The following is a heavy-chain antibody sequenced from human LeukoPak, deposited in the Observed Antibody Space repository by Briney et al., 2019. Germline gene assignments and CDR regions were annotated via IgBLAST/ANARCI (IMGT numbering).Heavy chain of an antibody. CDR2: LSSDGTND. D-gene: IGHD2-21*02. J-gene: IGHJ3*02. CDR3: ARLPTPYCSGDCYGNAFDI. CDR1: GFTFRNYV. V-gene: IGHV3-30*03. Sequence: PGKSLRLSCATSGFTFRNYVMHWVRQAPGKGLEWLALLSSDGTNDYYADSVKGRFTISRDTSKNTLYLQMNSLKNEDTAVYYCARLPTPYCSGDCYGNAFDIWGQGTMVTVSS.